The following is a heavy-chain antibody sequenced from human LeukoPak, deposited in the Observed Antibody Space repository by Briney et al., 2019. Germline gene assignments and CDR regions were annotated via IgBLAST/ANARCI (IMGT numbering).Heavy chain of an antibody. J-gene: IGHJ4*02. CDR1: GGTFSSCA. D-gene: IGHD3-22*01. CDR2: IIPIFGTA. Sequence: ASLKVFCRASGGTFSSCAISWVRQDPGQGLEWMGGIIPIFGTANYAQKFQGRVTITTDESTSRAYMKLSSLRSEDTAVYYCARDGRYYYDSSGYYYGWVYWGQGTLVTVSS. V-gene: IGHV1-69*05. CDR3: ARDGRYYYDSSGYYYGWVY.